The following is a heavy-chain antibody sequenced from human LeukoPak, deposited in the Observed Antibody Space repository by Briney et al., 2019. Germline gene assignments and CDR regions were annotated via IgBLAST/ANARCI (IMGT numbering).Heavy chain of an antibody. CDR3: ARPRYYYDSSGYYFDY. Sequence: ASVTVSCKASGYTFTGYYMHWVRQAPGQGLEWMGWINPNSGGTNYAQKLQGRVTMTTDTSTSTAYMELRSLRSDDTAVYYCARPRYYYDSSGYYFDYWGQGTLVTVSS. J-gene: IGHJ4*02. D-gene: IGHD3-22*01. CDR2: INPNSGGT. V-gene: IGHV1-2*02. CDR1: GYTFTGYY.